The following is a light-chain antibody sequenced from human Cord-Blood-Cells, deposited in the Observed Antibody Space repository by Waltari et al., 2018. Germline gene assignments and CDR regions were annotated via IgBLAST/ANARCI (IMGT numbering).Light chain of an antibody. Sequence: NFMLTQPHSVSESPGQTVTISCTRSSGSIASNYVQLYQQRPGSSPTTVIFEDNQRPSGVPDRFSGSIDSSSNSASLTISGLKTEDEADYYCQSYDSSNQVFGGGTKLTVL. CDR1: SGSIASNY. V-gene: IGLV6-57*01. CDR2: EDN. J-gene: IGLJ3*02. CDR3: QSYDSSNQV.